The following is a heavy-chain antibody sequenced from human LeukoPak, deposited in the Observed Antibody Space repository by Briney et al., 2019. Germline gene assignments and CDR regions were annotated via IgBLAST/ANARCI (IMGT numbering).Heavy chain of an antibody. J-gene: IGHJ6*03. D-gene: IGHD3-22*01. V-gene: IGHV3-15*01. CDR3: TTDPYEIHYYYYMDV. CDR2: IKSKTDGGTT. Sequence: GGSLRLSCAASGFTFSNAWMSWVRQAPGKGLEWVGRIKSKTDGGTTDYAAPVKGRFTISRDDSKNTLYLQMNSLKTEDTAVYYCTTDPYEIHYYYYMDVWGKGTTVTVSS. CDR1: GFTFSNAW.